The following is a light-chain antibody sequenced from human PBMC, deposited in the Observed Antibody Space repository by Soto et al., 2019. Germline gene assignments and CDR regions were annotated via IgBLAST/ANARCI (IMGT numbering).Light chain of an antibody. J-gene: IGKJ2*01. Sequence: EIVLTQSPGTLSLSPGERATLSCRASQSVNSRYLAWYQQKPGQAPRLLIYDTSNRATGIPDRFSGSGSGTDFILTISRLEPEDFAVYCCQQYAGSPPVYTFGLGTNLEIK. CDR1: QSVNSRY. V-gene: IGKV3-20*01. CDR3: QQYAGSPPVYT. CDR2: DTS.